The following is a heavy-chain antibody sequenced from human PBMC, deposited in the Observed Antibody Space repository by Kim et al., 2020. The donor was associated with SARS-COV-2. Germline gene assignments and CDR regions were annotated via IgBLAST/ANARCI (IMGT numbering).Heavy chain of an antibody. Sequence: GGSLRLSCAASGFTVSSNYMSWVRQAPGKGLEWVSVIYSGGSTYYADSVKGRFTISRDNSKNTLYLQMNSLRADDTAVYYCARDIFGVVGMDVWGQGTTVTVSS. V-gene: IGHV3-66*02. J-gene: IGHJ6*02. CDR2: IYSGGST. CDR1: GFTVSSNY. D-gene: IGHD3-3*01. CDR3: ARDIFGVVGMDV.